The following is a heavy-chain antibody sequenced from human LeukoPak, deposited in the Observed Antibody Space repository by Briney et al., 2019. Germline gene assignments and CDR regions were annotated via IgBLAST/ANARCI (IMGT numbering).Heavy chain of an antibody. V-gene: IGHV3-23*01. J-gene: IGHJ4*02. D-gene: IGHD6-6*01. Sequence: GGSLRLSCAASGFTFSSYAMSWVRQAPGKGLEWVSAISGSGGSTYYADSVKGRFTISRDNSKNSLYLQMNSLRAEDTAVYYCAREYSSSSGRSFDYWGQGTLVTVSS. CDR1: GFTFSSYA. CDR3: AREYSSSSGRSFDY. CDR2: ISGSGGST.